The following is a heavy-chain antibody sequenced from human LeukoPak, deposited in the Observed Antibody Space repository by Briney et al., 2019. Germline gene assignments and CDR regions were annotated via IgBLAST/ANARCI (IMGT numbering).Heavy chain of an antibody. CDR3: ASRAGITVVYDAFDI. V-gene: IGHV3-7*01. CDR1: GFTFSSYW. D-gene: IGHD6-19*01. Sequence: PGGSLRLSCAASGFTFSSYWMSWVRQAPGKGLEWVANIKQDGSEKYYVDSVKGRFTISRDSAKNSLYLQMNSLRAEDTAVYYCASRAGITVVYDAFDIWGQGTMVTVSS. J-gene: IGHJ3*02. CDR2: IKQDGSEK.